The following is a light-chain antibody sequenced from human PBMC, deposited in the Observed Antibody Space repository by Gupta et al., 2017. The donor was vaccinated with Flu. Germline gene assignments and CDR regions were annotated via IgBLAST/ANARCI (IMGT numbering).Light chain of an antibody. CDR1: QSVSSS. CDR2: GAS. J-gene: IGKJ3*01. Sequence: ERATLSCRASQSVSSSLAWYQQKPGQAPRLLIYGASTRATGIPARFSGSGSGKEFTLTISSLQSEDFAVYYCQQYNSWPFTFGPGTKVDIK. V-gene: IGKV3-15*01. CDR3: QQYNSWPFT.